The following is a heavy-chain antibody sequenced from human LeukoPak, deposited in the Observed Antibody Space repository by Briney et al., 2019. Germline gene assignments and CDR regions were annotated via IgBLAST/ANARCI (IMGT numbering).Heavy chain of an antibody. CDR1: GGSISSCGYY. Sequence: SETLSLTCTVSGGSISSCGYYWSWIRQRPGTGLEWIGYIYYSGSPYYNPCLKSRVTISVDTSKNQFSLKLGSVTAADTAVYYCARVWYSASYYFDYWGQGTLVTVSS. J-gene: IGHJ4*02. CDR3: ARVWYSASYYFDY. CDR2: IYYSGSP. D-gene: IGHD1-26*01. V-gene: IGHV4-31*03.